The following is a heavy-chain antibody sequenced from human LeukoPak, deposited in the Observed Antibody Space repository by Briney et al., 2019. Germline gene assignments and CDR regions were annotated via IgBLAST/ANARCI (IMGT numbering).Heavy chain of an antibody. CDR3: ATDLWGITMVRGVIITRDY. Sequence: GASVKVSCKASGYTFTGYFLHWVRRAPGQGFAWMGWINPNSGGTYYTQRFQGRVTMTRDTSISTAYMELSSLRSEDTAVYYCATDLWGITMVRGVIITRDYWGQGTLVTVSS. D-gene: IGHD3-10*01. CDR1: GYTFTGYF. J-gene: IGHJ4*02. CDR2: INPNSGGT. V-gene: IGHV1-2*02.